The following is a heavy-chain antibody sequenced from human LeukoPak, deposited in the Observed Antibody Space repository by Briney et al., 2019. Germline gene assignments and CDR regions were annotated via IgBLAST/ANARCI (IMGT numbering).Heavy chain of an antibody. V-gene: IGHV4-61*01. J-gene: IGHJ6*02. CDR2: IYYSGST. Sequence: SETLSLTCTVSGGSISSSSYYWSWIRQPPGKGLEWIGYIYYSGSTNYNPSLKSRVTISVDTSKNQFSLKLSSVTAADTAVYYCARVVSGSYPYYYYYGMDVWGQGTTVTVSS. D-gene: IGHD1-26*01. CDR1: GGSISSSSYY. CDR3: ARVVSGSYPYYYYYGMDV.